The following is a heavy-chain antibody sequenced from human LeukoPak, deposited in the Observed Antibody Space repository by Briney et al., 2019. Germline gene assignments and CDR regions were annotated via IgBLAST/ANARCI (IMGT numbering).Heavy chain of an antibody. CDR1: EYSFTSYW. J-gene: IGHJ5*02. V-gene: IGHV5-51*01. Sequence: GESLKISCKGSEYSFTSYWIGWVRQMPGKGLEWMGIIYPGDSDTRYSPSFQGQVTISADKSISTAYLQWSSLKASDTAMYYCARHKVAGGLYRGFDPWGQGTLVTVSS. CDR2: IYPGDSDT. D-gene: IGHD2-2*02. CDR3: ARHKVAGGLYRGFDP.